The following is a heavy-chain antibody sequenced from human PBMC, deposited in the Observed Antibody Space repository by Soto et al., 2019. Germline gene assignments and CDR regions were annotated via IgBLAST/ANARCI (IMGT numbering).Heavy chain of an antibody. CDR3: ARPREAGKNYYGVDV. D-gene: IGHD6-19*01. CDR1: GYTFATYW. J-gene: IGHJ6*02. V-gene: IGHV5-51*01. Sequence: PGESLKISCTGSGYTFATYWIAWVRQMPGKGLEWMGIIYPSDSDTRYSPSFQGQVTISADKSISTAYLQWSSLKASDTAMYYCARPREAGKNYYGVDVWGQGTTVTVSS. CDR2: IYPSDSDT.